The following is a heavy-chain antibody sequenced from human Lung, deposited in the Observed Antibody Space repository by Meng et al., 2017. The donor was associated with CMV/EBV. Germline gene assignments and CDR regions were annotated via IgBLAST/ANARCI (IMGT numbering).Heavy chain of an antibody. CDR1: GDSVSSNSAA. V-gene: IGHV6-1*01. CDR2: TYYRSKWYN. J-gene: IGHJ5*02. CDR3: ARAMTLALAGVPSEFDP. Sequence: SETLSLTCAISGDSVSSNSAAWNWIRQSPSRGLEWLGRTYYRSKWYNDYAVSVKSRITINPDTSKNQFSLQLNSVTPEDTAVYYCARAMTLALAGVPSEFDPWGQGTLVTVSS. D-gene: IGHD6-13*01.